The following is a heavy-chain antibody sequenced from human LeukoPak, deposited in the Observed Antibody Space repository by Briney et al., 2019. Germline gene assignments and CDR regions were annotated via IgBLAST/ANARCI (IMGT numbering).Heavy chain of an antibody. Sequence: SHTLSLTCTVSGGSISSGGYYWSWIRQHPGKGLEWIGYIYYSGSTYYNPSLKSRVTISVDTSKNQFSLKLSSVTAADTAVYYCARAFRWYDSSGYYPDAFDIWGQGTMVTVSS. CDR1: GGSISSGGYY. D-gene: IGHD3-22*01. V-gene: IGHV4-31*03. CDR2: IYYSGST. J-gene: IGHJ3*02. CDR3: ARAFRWYDSSGYYPDAFDI.